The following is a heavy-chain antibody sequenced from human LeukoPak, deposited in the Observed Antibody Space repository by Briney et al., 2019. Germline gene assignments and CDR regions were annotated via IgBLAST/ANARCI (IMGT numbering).Heavy chain of an antibody. CDR2: FSRNGVNT. D-gene: IGHD4-23*01. CDR1: GFTFSIYA. Sequence: GGSLRLSCAASGFTFSIYAMSWVRQAPGRGLEWVSPFSRNGVNTFYADSVKGRFTISRDNSKNTLYLQMNSLRAEDTAVYYCAKDQTTVVTPVPLDYWGQGTLVTVSS. J-gene: IGHJ4*02. V-gene: IGHV3-23*01. CDR3: AKDQTTVVTPVPLDY.